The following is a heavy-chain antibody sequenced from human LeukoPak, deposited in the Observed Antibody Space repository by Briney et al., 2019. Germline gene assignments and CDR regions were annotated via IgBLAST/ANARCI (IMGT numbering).Heavy chain of an antibody. D-gene: IGHD1-26*01. V-gene: IGHV3-23*01. CDR1: GFTFSSYA. CDR2: IVSSGGST. Sequence: GGSLRLSCAASGFTFSSYAMSWVRQAPWQGLEWVSSIVSSGGSTYYADSVKGRFTISRDNSRNTLYLQMHSLRAGDTAVYYCAKRDGSGHHYYMDVWGKGTTVTVSS. J-gene: IGHJ6*03. CDR3: AKRDGSGHHYYMDV.